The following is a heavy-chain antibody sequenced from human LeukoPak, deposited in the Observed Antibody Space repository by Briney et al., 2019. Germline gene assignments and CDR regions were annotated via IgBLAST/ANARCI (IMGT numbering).Heavy chain of an antibody. J-gene: IGHJ3*02. Sequence: SETLSLTCTVSGGSISSHYWSRIRQPPGKGPEWIGYIYYSGSTNYNPSLKSRVTISVDTSKNQFSLKLSSVTAADTAVYYCARDMRYGGNSKNDAFDIWGQGTMVTVSS. CDR1: GGSISSHY. CDR2: IYYSGST. CDR3: ARDMRYGGNSKNDAFDI. V-gene: IGHV4-59*11. D-gene: IGHD4-23*01.